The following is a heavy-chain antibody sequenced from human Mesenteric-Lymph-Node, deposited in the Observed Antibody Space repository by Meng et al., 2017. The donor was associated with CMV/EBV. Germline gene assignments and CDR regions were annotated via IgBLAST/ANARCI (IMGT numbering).Heavy chain of an antibody. J-gene: IGHJ5*02. CDR1: GGSFSGYY. V-gene: IGHV4-34*01. CDR3: ARGSTYYYDSSGYSDWFDP. D-gene: IGHD3-22*01. CDR2: INHSGST. Sequence: GSLRLSCAVYGGSFSGYYWSWIRQPPGKGLEWIGEINHSGSTNYNPSLKSRVTISVDTSKNQFSLKLSSVTAADTAVYYCARGSTYYYDSSGYSDWFDPWGQGTLVTVSS.